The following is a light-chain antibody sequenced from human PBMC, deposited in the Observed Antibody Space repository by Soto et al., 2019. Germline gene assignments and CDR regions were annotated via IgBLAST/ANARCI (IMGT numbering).Light chain of an antibody. CDR3: QQYGSSPRLT. J-gene: IGKJ4*01. Sequence: EIVLTQSPGTLSLSPGERATLSCRASQSISSNYLAWYQQKPGQAPRLLIYGASSRATGIPDRFSGSGSGTDFTHTISRLEPEDFAVYYCQQYGSSPRLTFGGGTKVDIK. V-gene: IGKV3-20*01. CDR1: QSISSNY. CDR2: GAS.